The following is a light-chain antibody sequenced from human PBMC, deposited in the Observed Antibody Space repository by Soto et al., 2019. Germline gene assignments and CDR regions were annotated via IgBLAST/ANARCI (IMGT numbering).Light chain of an antibody. CDR3: CSYAGSSTWV. J-gene: IGLJ3*02. Sequence: QSALTQPRSVSGSPGQSVTISCTGTSNDVGGYKYVSWYQQHPGKAPKLLISDVNKRPSGVPDRFSGSKSGNTASLIISGLQAEDEADYYCCSYAGSSTWVFGGGTKLTVL. V-gene: IGLV2-11*01. CDR2: DVN. CDR1: SNDVGGYKY.